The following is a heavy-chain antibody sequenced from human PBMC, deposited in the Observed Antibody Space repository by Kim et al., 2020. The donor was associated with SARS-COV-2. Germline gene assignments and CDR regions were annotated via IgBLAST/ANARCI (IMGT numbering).Heavy chain of an antibody. D-gene: IGHD3-3*01. Sequence: NPSRTRRVPISVDTSKNQFSLKLSSVTAADTAVYYCARGRNFWSGYSEDYWGQGTLVTVSS. CDR3: ARGRNFWSGYSEDY. V-gene: IGHV4-59*09. J-gene: IGHJ4*02.